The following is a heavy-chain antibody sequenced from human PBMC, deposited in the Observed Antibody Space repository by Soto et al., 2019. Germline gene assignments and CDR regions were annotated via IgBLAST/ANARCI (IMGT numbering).Heavy chain of an antibody. CDR1: GGSVSSHLYY. J-gene: IGHJ5*02. Sequence: QVQLQESGPGLVKPSDTLSLTCSVSGGSVSSHLYYWGWIRQPPGNGLEWIANVYYNGSTNYNLSLKSRGTISLDTSKNQFSLKLSSVSAADTAVYYCARVDYGDYPWFDPWGQGTPVTVSS. CDR2: VYYNGST. CDR3: ARVDYGDYPWFDP. D-gene: IGHD4-17*01. V-gene: IGHV4-61*01.